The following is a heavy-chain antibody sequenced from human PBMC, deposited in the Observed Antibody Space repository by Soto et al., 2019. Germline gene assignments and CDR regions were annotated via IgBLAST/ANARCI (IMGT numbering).Heavy chain of an antibody. CDR1: GFTFSNAW. J-gene: IGHJ5*02. CDR2: IKSKTDGGTT. Sequence: GGSLRLSCAASGFTFSNAWMSWVRQAPGKGLEWVGRIKSKTDGGTTDYAAPVKGRFTISRDDSKNTLYLQMNSLKTEDTAVYYCTTDSPMRIPTRGDWFDPWGQGTLVTVSS. V-gene: IGHV3-15*01. CDR3: TTDSPMRIPTRGDWFDP. D-gene: IGHD1-1*01.